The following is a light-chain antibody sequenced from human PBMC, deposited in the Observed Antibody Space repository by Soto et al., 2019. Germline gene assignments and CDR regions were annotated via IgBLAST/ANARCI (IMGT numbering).Light chain of an antibody. J-gene: IGLJ1*01. CDR3: QSYDISLHNYV. CDR1: SSNIGNNF. CDR2: DND. Sequence: QSVLTQPPSVSAAPGQKVTISCSGSSSNIGNNFVSWFQQLPGAAPKVLIYDNDKRPSGIPDRFSGSKSGTSATLDITRLQAEDEADYYCQSYDISLHNYVFGTGTKGTVL. V-gene: IGLV1-51*01.